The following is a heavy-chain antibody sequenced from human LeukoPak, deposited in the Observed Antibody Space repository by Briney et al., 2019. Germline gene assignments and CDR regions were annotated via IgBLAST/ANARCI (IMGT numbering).Heavy chain of an antibody. D-gene: IGHD1-26*01. CDR2: IWYDGSNK. V-gene: IGHV3-33*06. CDR1: GFTFSSYA. CDR3: AKVSAWAMVGATYFDY. J-gene: IGHJ4*02. Sequence: PGGSLRLSCAASGFTFSSYAMNWVRQAPGKGLEWVAVIWYDGSNKYYADSVKGRFTISRDNSKNTLYLQMNSLRAEDTAVYYCAKVSAWAMVGATYFDYWGQGTLVTVSS.